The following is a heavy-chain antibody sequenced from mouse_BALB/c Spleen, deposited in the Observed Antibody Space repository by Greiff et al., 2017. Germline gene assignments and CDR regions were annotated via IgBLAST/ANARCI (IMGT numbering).Heavy chain of an antibody. CDR2: ISNGGGST. CDR3: ARPEHAY. J-gene: IGHJ3*01. CDR1: GFTFSSYT. Sequence: EVQGVESGGGLVQPGGSLKLSCAASGFTFSSYTMSWVRQTPEKRLEWVAYISNGGGSTYYPDTVKGRFTISRDNAKNTLYLQMSSLKSEDTAMYYCARPEHAYWGQGTLVTVSA. V-gene: IGHV5-12-2*01.